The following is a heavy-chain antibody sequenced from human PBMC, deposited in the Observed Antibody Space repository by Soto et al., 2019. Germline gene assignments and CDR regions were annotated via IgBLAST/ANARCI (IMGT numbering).Heavy chain of an antibody. J-gene: IGHJ4*02. D-gene: IGHD3-22*01. V-gene: IGHV3-21*01. CDR2: ISGDSGDI. CDR3: ARSRYYYASSGYSYNFDS. Sequence: GGSLRLSCAASGFTFSNYIMNWVRKAPGKGLEWVSSISGDSGDIYYADSVKGRFTISRDNAKNSLHLLMNSLRVEDTAVFYCARSRYYYASSGYSYNFDSWGQGTLVTVSS. CDR1: GFTFSNYI.